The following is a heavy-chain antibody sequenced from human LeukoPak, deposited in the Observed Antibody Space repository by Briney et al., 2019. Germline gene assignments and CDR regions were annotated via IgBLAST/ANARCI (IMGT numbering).Heavy chain of an antibody. J-gene: IGHJ3*02. CDR1: GGTFSSYA. CDR2: ISAYNGNT. Sequence: ASVKVSCKASGGTFSSYAISWVRQAPGQGLEWMGWISAYNGNTNYAQKLQGRVTMTTDTSTSTDYMELRSLRSDDTAVYYCAREPLEEGYVWGSYRTENAFDIWGQGTMVTVSS. CDR3: AREPLEEGYVWGSYRTENAFDI. D-gene: IGHD3-16*02. V-gene: IGHV1-18*01.